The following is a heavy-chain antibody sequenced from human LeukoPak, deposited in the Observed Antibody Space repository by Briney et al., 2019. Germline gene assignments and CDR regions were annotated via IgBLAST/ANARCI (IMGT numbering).Heavy chain of an antibody. J-gene: IGHJ6*02. D-gene: IGHD3-9*01. CDR2: MNPNSGNT. CDR1: GGTFSSYA. Sequence: GASVKVSCKASGGTFSSYAINWVRQATGQGLEWMGWMNPNSGNTGYAQKFQGRVTMTRNTSISTAYMELSSLRSEDTAVYYCARGGRPGYYDILTGWHRYGMDVWGQGTTVTVSS. CDR3: ARGGRPGYYDILTGWHRYGMDV. V-gene: IGHV1-8*02.